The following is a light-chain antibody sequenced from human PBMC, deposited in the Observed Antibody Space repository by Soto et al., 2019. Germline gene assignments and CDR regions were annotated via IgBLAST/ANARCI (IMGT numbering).Light chain of an antibody. V-gene: IGKV1-39*01. CDR3: QQSYSPPPVT. CDR2: AAS. CDR1: QSINRF. Sequence: DIQMTQSPSSLSASVGDRVTITCRASQSINRFLNWYQQKPGKAPKLLIYAASSLQSGVPSRFSGSESGTEFTLTISSLQPEDFATYYGQQSYSPPPVTFGQGTRLEIK. J-gene: IGKJ5*01.